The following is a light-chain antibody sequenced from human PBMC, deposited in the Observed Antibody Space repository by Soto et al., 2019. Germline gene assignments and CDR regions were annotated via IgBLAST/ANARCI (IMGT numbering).Light chain of an antibody. CDR2: DAS. CDR1: QSVSSN. J-gene: IGKJ1*01. V-gene: IGKV3-20*01. CDR3: QQYGSSSWT. Sequence: EIVMTQSPATLSVSPGERATLSCRASQSVSSNLAWYQQKPGQPPRLLIYDASSRATGIPDRFSGSGSGTDFTLTISRLEPEDFAVYYCQQYGSSSWTFGQGTKVDIK.